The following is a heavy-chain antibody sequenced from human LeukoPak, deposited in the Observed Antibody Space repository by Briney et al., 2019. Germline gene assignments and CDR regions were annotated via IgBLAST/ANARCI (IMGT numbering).Heavy chain of an antibody. V-gene: IGHV3-13*01. CDR1: GFTFSSYD. D-gene: IGHD4-11*01. CDR2: IGTAGDT. CDR3: ARAVRDSFERDHYYYYMDV. Sequence: QSGGSLRLSCAASGFTFSSYDMHWVRQATGKGLEWVSAIGTAGDTYYPGSVKGRFTISRENAKNSLYLQMNSLRAGDTAVYYCARAVRDSFERDHYYYYMDVWGKGTTVTISS. J-gene: IGHJ6*03.